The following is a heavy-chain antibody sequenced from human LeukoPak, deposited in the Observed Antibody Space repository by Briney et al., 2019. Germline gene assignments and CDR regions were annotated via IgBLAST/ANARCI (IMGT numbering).Heavy chain of an antibody. D-gene: IGHD3-3*01. J-gene: IGHJ6*02. CDR3: ARGERTQITIFGVDHYYGMDV. Sequence: ASVTVSCKASGYTFTSYDINWVRQAAGQGGEWMGWMNPNSGNTGYAQKFQGRVTMTRNTSISTAYMELSSLRSEDTAVYYCARGERTQITIFGVDHYYGMDVWGQGTTVTVSS. CDR2: MNPNSGNT. V-gene: IGHV1-8*01. CDR1: GYTFTSYD.